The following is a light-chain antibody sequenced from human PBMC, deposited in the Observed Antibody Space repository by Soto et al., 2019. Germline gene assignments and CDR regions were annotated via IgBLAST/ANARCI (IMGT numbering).Light chain of an antibody. CDR1: QSVSRN. Sequence: EIVMTQSPATLSVSPGENATLSCRASQSVSRNLAWYQQKPGQGPRLLIYDASTRATGIPARFSGSGTGTEFTLTLSSLQSEDFAVFYCQQYYTWPLTFGGGTKVEIK. CDR2: DAS. V-gene: IGKV3-15*01. J-gene: IGKJ4*01. CDR3: QQYYTWPLT.